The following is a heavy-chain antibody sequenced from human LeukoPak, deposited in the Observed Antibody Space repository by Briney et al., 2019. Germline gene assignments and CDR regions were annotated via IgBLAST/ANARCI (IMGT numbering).Heavy chain of an antibody. CDR3: ARDAAGGDLHYFDY. D-gene: IGHD2-21*02. CDR1: VFTVSSNY. CDR2: LYSGGST. V-gene: IGHV3-66*02. J-gene: IGHJ4*02. Sequence: PGGSLRLSCAASVFTVSSNYMSWVRQAPGKGLEWVSVLYSGGSTYYADTVKGRFTISRDNSKNTLYLQMNSLIAEDTAVYYCARDAAGGDLHYFDYWGQGTLVTVYS.